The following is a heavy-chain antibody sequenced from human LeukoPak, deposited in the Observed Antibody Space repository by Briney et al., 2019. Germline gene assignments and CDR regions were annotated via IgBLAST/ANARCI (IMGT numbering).Heavy chain of an antibody. CDR3: ARGGDRPGRYYYYGMDV. D-gene: IGHD3-16*01. V-gene: IGHV6-1*01. J-gene: IGHJ6*02. Sequence: SQTLSLTCAISGDSVSSNSATWNWIRQSPSRGLEWLGRTHYRSNWYNDYAVSVKSRITINPDTSKNQFSLQLNSVTPEDAAVYYCARGGDRPGRYYYYGMDVWGQGTTVTVSS. CDR2: THYRSNWYN. CDR1: GDSVSSNSAT.